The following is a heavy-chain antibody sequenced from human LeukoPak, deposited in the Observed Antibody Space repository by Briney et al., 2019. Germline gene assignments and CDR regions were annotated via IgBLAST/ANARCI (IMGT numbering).Heavy chain of an antibody. V-gene: IGHV3-7*01. J-gene: IGHJ1*01. CDR3: TSWGDTTAEYFQR. D-gene: IGHD2-21*02. Sequence: GGSLRLSCAASGFTFSNYWMHWVSHAPGKGLEWVAHINPDGRDTYYVDSVKGRFTISRDNAQNSMYLQMNSLRVEDTAVYYCTSWGDTTAEYFQRWGQGTLVTVSS. CDR1: GFTFSNYW. CDR2: INPDGRDT.